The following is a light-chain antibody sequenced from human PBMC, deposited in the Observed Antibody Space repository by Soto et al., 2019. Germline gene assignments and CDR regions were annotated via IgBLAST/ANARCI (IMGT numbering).Light chain of an antibody. CDR2: DVS. Sequence: QSALTQPASVSGSPGQSITISCTGTSSDVGGYNYVSWYQQHPGKAPKLMIYDVSNRPSGVSNRFSGSKSGNTASLTISGLQAEVEADYYCSSYTSSTSYVFGTGTKLIVL. J-gene: IGLJ1*01. V-gene: IGLV2-14*01. CDR3: SSYTSSTSYV. CDR1: SSDVGGYNY.